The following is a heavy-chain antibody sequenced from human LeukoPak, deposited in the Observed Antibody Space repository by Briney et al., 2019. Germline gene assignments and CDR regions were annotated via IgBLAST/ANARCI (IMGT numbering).Heavy chain of an antibody. J-gene: IGHJ6*03. V-gene: IGHV4-39*01. CDR2: IYYSGST. CDR1: GDSISSSGDY. Sequence: SETLSLTCTVSGDSISSSGDYWGWIRQPPGKGLECIGNIYYSGSTYYSPSLKSRVTIAVDTSKNQFSLKLTSVTAADTAVYYCARVGATYPHYYMDVWGKGTTVTVAS. CDR3: ARVGATYPHYYMDV. D-gene: IGHD3-16*01.